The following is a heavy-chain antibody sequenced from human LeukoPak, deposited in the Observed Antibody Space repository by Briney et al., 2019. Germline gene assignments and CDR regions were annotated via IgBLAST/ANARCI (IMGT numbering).Heavy chain of an antibody. CDR2: IIPILGIA. CDR1: GGTFSSYA. Sequence: SVKVSCKASGGTFSSYAISWVRQAPGQGLEWMGRIIPILGIANYAQKFQGRVTITADKSTSTAYMELSSLRSEDTAVYYCAGDAGYNWNDIDYFDYWGQGTLVTVSS. D-gene: IGHD1-20*01. J-gene: IGHJ4*02. CDR3: AGDAGYNWNDIDYFDY. V-gene: IGHV1-69*04.